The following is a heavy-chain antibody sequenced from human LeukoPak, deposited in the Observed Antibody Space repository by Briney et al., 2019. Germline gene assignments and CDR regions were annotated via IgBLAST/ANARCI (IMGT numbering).Heavy chain of an antibody. CDR2: TYPGDSDT. Sequence: GESLKISCKGSGXSFTNYWIGWVRQMPGKGLEWMGITYPGDSDTRYGPSFQGQVTISADKSISTAYLQWSSLKASDTAMYYCVTRHYGSGSYYFDYWGQGTLVTVSS. CDR3: VTRHYGSGSYYFDY. V-gene: IGHV5-51*01. D-gene: IGHD3-10*01. CDR1: GXSFTNYW. J-gene: IGHJ4*02.